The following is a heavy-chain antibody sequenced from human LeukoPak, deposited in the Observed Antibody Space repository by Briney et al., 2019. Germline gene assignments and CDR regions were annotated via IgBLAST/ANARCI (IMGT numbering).Heavy chain of an antibody. CDR2: ISGSGGST. Sequence: GGSLRLSCAASGFTFSSYAMSWVRQAPGKGLEWVSAISGSGGSTYYADSVKGRFTISRDNSKNTLYLQMNSLRAEDTAVYYCAKVTLGIAAAGTPFDYWGQGTPVTVSS. CDR3: AKVTLGIAAAGTPFDY. J-gene: IGHJ4*02. V-gene: IGHV3-23*01. D-gene: IGHD6-13*01. CDR1: GFTFSSYA.